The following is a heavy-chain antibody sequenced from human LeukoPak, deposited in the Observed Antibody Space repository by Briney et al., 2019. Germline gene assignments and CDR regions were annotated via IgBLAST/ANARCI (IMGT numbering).Heavy chain of an antibody. CDR2: ISGSGGST. CDR3: AKLNSNYFYYGMDV. Sequence: PGGSLSASCAASGFPFSSYDMNWVRQAPGKGLEWVSAISGSGGSTYYADSVKGRFTISRDNAKNTLYLQMNSLRAEDTAVYYCAKLNSNYFYYGMDVWGGGIMVTVSS. V-gene: IGHV3-23*01. J-gene: IGHJ6*04. CDR1: GFPFSSYD. D-gene: IGHD4-11*01.